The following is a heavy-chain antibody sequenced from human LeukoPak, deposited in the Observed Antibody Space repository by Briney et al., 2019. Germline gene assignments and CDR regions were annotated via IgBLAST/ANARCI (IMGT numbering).Heavy chain of an antibody. D-gene: IGHD3-10*01. V-gene: IGHV3-21*01. CDR3: ARVSRGSGSYYFDY. J-gene: IGHJ4*02. CDR2: ISSSSYI. CDR1: GFTFSSYS. Sequence: GGSLRLSCAASGFTFSSYSMNWVRQAPGKGLEWVSSISSSSYIYYADSVKGRFTISRDNAKNSLYLQMNSLRAVDTAVYYCARVSRGSGSYYFDYWGQGTLVTVSS.